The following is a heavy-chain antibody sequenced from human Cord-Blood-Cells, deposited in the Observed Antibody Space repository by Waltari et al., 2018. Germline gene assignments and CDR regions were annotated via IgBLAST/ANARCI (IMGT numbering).Heavy chain of an antibody. J-gene: IGHJ6*02. CDR3: ARVLRYLDYYYYYGMDV. D-gene: IGHD3-9*01. CDR2: LSPIFGTA. CDR1: GGTFSSYA. V-gene: IGHV1-69*01. Sequence: QVQLVQSGAEVKQPGSSVEVSCKSSGGTFSSYAISWVRLAPGQGIVWMGGLSPIFGTADDEQKCQGRVPITADESTSTAYMELSSLRSEDTAVYYGARVLRYLDYYYYYGMDVWGQGTTVTVSS.